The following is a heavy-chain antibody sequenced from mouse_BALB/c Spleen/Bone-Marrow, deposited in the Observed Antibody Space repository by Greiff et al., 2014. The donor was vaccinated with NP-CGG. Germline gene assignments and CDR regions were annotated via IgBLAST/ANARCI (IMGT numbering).Heavy chain of an antibody. CDR3: ALITTATFSYWYFDV. CDR2: IDPANGYS. D-gene: IGHD1-2*01. CDR1: GFNIKDTY. J-gene: IGHJ1*01. V-gene: IGHV14-3*02. Sequence: EVQVVESGAELVKPGASVKLSCTASGFNIKDTYMHWVKQRPEQGLVWIGRIDPANGYSIYDPKFQGKATITADTTSNTAHLQLSSLTSEDTAVYYCALITTATFSYWYFDVWGAGTTVTVSS.